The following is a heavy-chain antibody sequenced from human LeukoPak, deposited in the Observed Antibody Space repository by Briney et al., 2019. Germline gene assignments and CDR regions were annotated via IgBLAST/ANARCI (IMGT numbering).Heavy chain of an antibody. J-gene: IGHJ4*02. V-gene: IGHV1-69*06. CDR1: GGTFSSYA. CDR3: ARVDSGRYYGHDY. Sequence: GASVKVSCKASGGTFSSYAISRVRQAPGQGLEWMGGIIPIFGTANYAQKFQGRVTITADKSTSTAYMELSSLRSEDTAMYYCARVDSGRYYGHDYWGQGTLVTVTS. CDR2: IIPIFGTA. D-gene: IGHD1-26*01.